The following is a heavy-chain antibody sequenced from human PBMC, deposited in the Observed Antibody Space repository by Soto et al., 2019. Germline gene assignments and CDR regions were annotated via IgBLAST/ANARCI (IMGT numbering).Heavy chain of an antibody. V-gene: IGHV1-8*01. CDR3: AREKTSFGMDV. Sequence: QVQLVQSGAEVKKPGASVKVSCKASGYTFTSYDINWVRQATGQGLERMVWMNPNSGNTGYAQKFQGRVTMTRNTSISTAYRELSSLRYEDTAVYDCAREKTSFGMDVWVQGTTVTVSS. CDR2: MNPNSGNT. J-gene: IGHJ6*02. CDR1: GYTFTSYD.